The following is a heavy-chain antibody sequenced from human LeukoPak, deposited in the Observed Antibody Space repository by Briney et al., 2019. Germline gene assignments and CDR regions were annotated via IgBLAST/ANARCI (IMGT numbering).Heavy chain of an antibody. D-gene: IGHD3-22*01. CDR1: GYTFTSYY. CDR2: INPSGGST. CDR3: ARDGDYYDSSGYYYYFDY. V-gene: IGHV1-46*01. Sequence: RASVKVSCKASGYTFTSYYIHWVRQAPGQGLEWMGIINPSGGSTSYAQKFQGRVTMTRDTSTSTVYMELSSLRSEDTAVYYCARDGDYYDSSGYYYYFDYWGQGTLVTVSS. J-gene: IGHJ4*02.